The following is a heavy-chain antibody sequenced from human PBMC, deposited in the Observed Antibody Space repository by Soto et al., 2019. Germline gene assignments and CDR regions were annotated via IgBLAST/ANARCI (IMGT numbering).Heavy chain of an antibody. Sequence: SQTLSLTCAISGDSVSANSAAWNWIRQSPSRGLEWLGRTYYRSKWYNDHAVSVKSRISINPDTSKNQFSLQLNSVTPEDTAVYYCARAALSNDAFDIWGQGTMVTVSS. CDR1: GDSVSANSAA. J-gene: IGHJ3*02. V-gene: IGHV6-1*01. CDR3: ARAALSNDAFDI. CDR2: TYYRSKWYN.